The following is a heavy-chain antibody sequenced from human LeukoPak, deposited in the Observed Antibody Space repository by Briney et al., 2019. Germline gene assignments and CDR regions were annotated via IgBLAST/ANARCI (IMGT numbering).Heavy chain of an antibody. CDR1: GGTFSSYA. D-gene: IGHD4-17*01. J-gene: IGHJ4*02. Sequence: SVKVSCKASGGTFSSYAISWVRQAPGQGLEWMGGIIPIFGTANYAQKFQGRVTITADKSTSTAYMELSSLRSEDTAVYYCASHKIYGDYARGFFDYWGQGTLVTVSS. CDR3: ASHKIYGDYARGFFDY. V-gene: IGHV1-69*06. CDR2: IIPIFGTA.